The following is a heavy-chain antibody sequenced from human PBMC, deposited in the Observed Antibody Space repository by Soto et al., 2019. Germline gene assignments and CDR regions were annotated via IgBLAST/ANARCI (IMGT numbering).Heavy chain of an antibody. V-gene: IGHV4-4*02. D-gene: IGHD6-19*01. CDR2: IYHSGST. J-gene: IGHJ4*02. CDR1: GGSISSSNW. Sequence: QVQLQESGPGLVKPSGTLSLTCAVSGGSISSSNWWSWVRQPPGKGLEWIGEIYHSGSTNYNPSLKSRVTISVAKAKNPFSLKLSSVTAADTAVYYCARVAVAGTRVDYWGQGTLVTVSS. CDR3: ARVAVAGTRVDY.